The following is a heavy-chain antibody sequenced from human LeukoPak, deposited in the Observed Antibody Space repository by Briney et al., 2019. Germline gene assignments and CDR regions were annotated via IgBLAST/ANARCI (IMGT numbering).Heavy chain of an antibody. CDR3: ARDNPPHISSHGSGYLRSAFDI. CDR1: GFTFSTYL. V-gene: IGHV3-23*01. J-gene: IGHJ3*02. D-gene: IGHD3-22*01. CDR2: ITSSGGST. Sequence: GGSLRLSCAASGFTFSTYLMSWVRQAPGKGLEWVSTITSSGGSTYYADSVKGRFTISRDNSKNTLYLQMNSLRPDDTAVYYCARDNPPHISSHGSGYLRSAFDIWGQGTMVTVSS.